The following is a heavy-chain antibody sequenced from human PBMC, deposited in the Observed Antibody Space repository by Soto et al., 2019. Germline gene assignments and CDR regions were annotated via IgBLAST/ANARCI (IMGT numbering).Heavy chain of an antibody. CDR3: AREVTTGGYYYYYYGMDV. CDR2: IYYSGST. CDR1: GGSISSSSYY. D-gene: IGHD4-17*01. J-gene: IGHJ6*02. V-gene: IGHV4-39*01. Sequence: SETLSLTCTVPGGSISSSSYYWGWIRQPPGKGLEWIGSIYYSGSTYYNPSLKSRVTISVDTSKNQFSLKLSSVTAADTAVYYCAREVTTGGYYYYYYGMDVWGQGTTVTAP.